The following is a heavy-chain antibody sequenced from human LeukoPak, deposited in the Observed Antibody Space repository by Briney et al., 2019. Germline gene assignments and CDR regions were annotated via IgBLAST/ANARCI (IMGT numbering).Heavy chain of an antibody. CDR2: IRCSGGST. V-gene: IGHV3-23*01. Sequence: GGSLRHSCAASVLTLRCYLMGLVRQAPGKGLEWVSAIRCSGGSTYYADSVKGRFTISRDTSKNTLYLQMNSLRAEDTAVYYCAKQVAEWSSDAFDIWGQGTMVTVSS. CDR3: AKQVAEWSSDAFDI. J-gene: IGHJ3*02. CDR1: VLTLRCYL. D-gene: IGHD3-3*01.